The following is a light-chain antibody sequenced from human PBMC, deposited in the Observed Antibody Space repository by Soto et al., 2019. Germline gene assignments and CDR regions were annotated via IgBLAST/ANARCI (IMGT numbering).Light chain of an antibody. CDR3: QQYGSSGT. J-gene: IGKJ1*01. V-gene: IGKV3-20*01. CDR1: QSVSSSY. Sequence: EVLLTQSPGTLSLSPWEIATLSCRASQSVSSSYLAWYQQKPGQSPRLLIYGASSRATGIPDRFSGSGSGTDFTLTISRLEPEDFAVYYCQQYGSSGTCGQEGKV. CDR2: GAS.